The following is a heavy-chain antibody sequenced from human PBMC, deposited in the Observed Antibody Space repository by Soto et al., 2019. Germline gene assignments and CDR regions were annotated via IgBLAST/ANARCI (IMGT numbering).Heavy chain of an antibody. D-gene: IGHD2-2*01. Sequence: PGESLKISCKGSGYSFTSYWIGWVRQMPGKGLEWMGIIYPGDSDTRYSPSFQGQVTISADKSISTAYLQWSSLKASDTAMYYCAWDPQRYCCSTSCYSYYYYMDVWVKRTTVTVSS. CDR1: GYSFTSYW. CDR3: AWDPQRYCCSTSCYSYYYYMDV. J-gene: IGHJ6*03. V-gene: IGHV5-51*01. CDR2: IYPGDSDT.